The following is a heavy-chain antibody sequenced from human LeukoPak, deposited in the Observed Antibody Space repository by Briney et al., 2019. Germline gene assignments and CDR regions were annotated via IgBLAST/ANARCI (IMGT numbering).Heavy chain of an antibody. V-gene: IGHV1-18*01. J-gene: IGHJ6*02. CDR1: GYTFTSYG. Sequence: GASVKVSCKASGYTFTSYGISWVRQAPGQGLEWMGWISAYNGNTNYAQKLQGRATMTTDTSTSTAYMELRSLRSDDTAVYYCARDSTNYYDSSGYYGPYYYYGMDVWGQGTTVTVSS. D-gene: IGHD3-22*01. CDR3: ARDSTNYYDSSGYYGPYYYYGMDV. CDR2: ISAYNGNT.